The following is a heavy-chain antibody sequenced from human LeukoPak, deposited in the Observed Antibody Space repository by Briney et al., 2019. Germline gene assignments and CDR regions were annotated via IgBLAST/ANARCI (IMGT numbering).Heavy chain of an antibody. D-gene: IGHD6-19*01. CDR1: GFTFSSYD. V-gene: IGHV3-30*02. J-gene: IGHJ4*02. CDR3: AKDYIAEYSSGWYFDY. Sequence: PGGSLRLSCAASGFTFSSYDIHWVRQAPGKGLEWVAFIRYDGSNKYYADSVKGRFTISRDNSKNTLYLQMNSLRAEDTAVYYCAKDYIAEYSSGWYFDYWGQGTLVTVSS. CDR2: IRYDGSNK.